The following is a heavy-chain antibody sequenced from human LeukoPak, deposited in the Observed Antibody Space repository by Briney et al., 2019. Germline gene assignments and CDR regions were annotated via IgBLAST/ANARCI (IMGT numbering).Heavy chain of an antibody. J-gene: IGHJ4*02. V-gene: IGHV3-11*04. CDR2: ISSSGNTI. CDR1: GFXVSSNY. CDR3: ARRRGIDY. D-gene: IGHD1-1*01. Sequence: GGSLRLSCAASGFXVSSNYISWVRQAPGKGLEWVSYISSSGNTIFYADSVKGRFAISRDNAKNSLYLQMNSLRAEDTAVYYCARRRGIDYWGQGTLVTVSS.